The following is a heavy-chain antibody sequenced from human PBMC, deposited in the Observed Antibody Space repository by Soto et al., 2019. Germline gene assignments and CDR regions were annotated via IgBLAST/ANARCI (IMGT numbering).Heavy chain of an antibody. CDR2: ISGSGGNT. Sequence: GGSLRLSCAASGFTFSIYAMGWVRQAPGKGLEWVSAISGSGGNTYYADSVKGRFTISRDNSKNTLYLQMNSLRAEDTAVYYCAKGYYYDSSGYYPVDYWGQETLVTVSS. CDR1: GFTFSIYA. J-gene: IGHJ4*02. V-gene: IGHV3-23*01. CDR3: AKGYYYDSSGYYPVDY. D-gene: IGHD3-22*01.